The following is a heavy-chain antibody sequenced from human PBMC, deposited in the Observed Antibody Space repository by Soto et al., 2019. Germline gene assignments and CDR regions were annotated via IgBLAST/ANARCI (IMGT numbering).Heavy chain of an antibody. CDR2: INPNSGGT. CDR3: AIGYSSGWYPRYYKDV. D-gene: IGHD6-19*01. J-gene: IGHJ6*03. V-gene: IGHV1-2*04. CDR1: GYTFTGYY. Sequence: ASVKVSCKASGYTFTGYYMHWVRQAPGQGLEWMGWINPNSGGTNYAQKFQGWVTMTRDTSISTAYMELSRLRSDDTAVYYCAIGYSSGWYPRYYKDVWGKGTTVTVSS.